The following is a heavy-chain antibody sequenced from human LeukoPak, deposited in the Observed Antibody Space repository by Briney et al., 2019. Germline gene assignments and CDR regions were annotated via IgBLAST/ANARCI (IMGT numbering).Heavy chain of an antibody. CDR1: GFTFSSDS. J-gene: IGHJ4*02. Sequence: GGSLRLSCAASGFTFSSDSMNWVRQAPGKGLEWVSSISSSSSYIYYADSVKGRFTISRDNAKNSLYLQMNSLRAEDTAVYYCARPITIFGVVGDDYWGQGTLVTVSS. CDR3: ARPITIFGVVGDDY. V-gene: IGHV3-21*01. CDR2: ISSSSSYI. D-gene: IGHD3-3*01.